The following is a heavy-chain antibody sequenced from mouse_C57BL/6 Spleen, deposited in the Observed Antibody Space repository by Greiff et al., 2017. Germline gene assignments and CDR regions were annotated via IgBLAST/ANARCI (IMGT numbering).Heavy chain of an antibody. CDR3: ARQGFDYYGSSYEFAY. CDR2: INPSSGYT. D-gene: IGHD1-1*01. CDR1: GYTFTSYW. V-gene: IGHV1-7*01. Sequence: VQLQQSGAELAKPGASVKLSCRASGYTFTSYWMHWVKQRPGQGLEWIGYINPSSGYTKYNQKFKDKATLTADKSSSTAYMQLSSLTYEDSAVYYCARQGFDYYGSSYEFAYWGQGTLVTVSA. J-gene: IGHJ3*01.